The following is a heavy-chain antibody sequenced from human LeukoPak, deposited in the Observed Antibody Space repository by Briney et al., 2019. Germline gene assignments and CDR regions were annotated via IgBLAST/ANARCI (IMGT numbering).Heavy chain of an antibody. CDR2: IRSEAKSYAT. CDR3: TRHNPGSGSMGAAGVDY. J-gene: IGHJ4*02. Sequence: GGSLRLSCAASGFTFSGSAMHWVRQASGKGLEWVGRIRSEAKSYATAYAASVKGRSTISRDDSKNTAYLQMNSLKTEDTAVYYCTRHNPGSGSMGAAGVDYGGQGTLVTVSS. D-gene: IGHD6-13*01. V-gene: IGHV3-73*01. CDR1: GFTFSGSA.